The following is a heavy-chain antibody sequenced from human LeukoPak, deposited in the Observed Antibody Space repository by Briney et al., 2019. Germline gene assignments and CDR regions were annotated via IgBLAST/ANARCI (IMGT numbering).Heavy chain of an antibody. CDR2: IDYDSSHI. Sequence: PGGSLRLSCAGSGFTFSSSAMNWVRPVPGKGLDWVSSIDYDSSHIYYAASVRGRFSISRDNARDSVYLQMDSLRADDTAVYYCARDPERYLRMGHYDYWGQGTLVIVSS. D-gene: IGHD3-16*01. CDR1: GFTFSSSA. J-gene: IGHJ4*02. CDR3: ARDPERYLRMGHYDY. V-gene: IGHV3-21*01.